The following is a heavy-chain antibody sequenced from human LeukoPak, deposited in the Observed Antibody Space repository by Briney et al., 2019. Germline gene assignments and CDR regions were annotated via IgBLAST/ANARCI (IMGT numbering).Heavy chain of an antibody. D-gene: IGHD3-3*01. V-gene: IGHV3-30*02. CDR2: IRYDGSNK. CDR1: GFTFSGYG. CDR3: ARALEDFDY. Sequence: GGSLRLSCAASGFTFSGYGMHWVRQAPGKWLEWVAFIRYDGSNKYYADSVKGRFTISRDNSKNTLYLQMNSLRAEDAAVYYCARALEDFDYWGQGTLVTVSS. J-gene: IGHJ4*02.